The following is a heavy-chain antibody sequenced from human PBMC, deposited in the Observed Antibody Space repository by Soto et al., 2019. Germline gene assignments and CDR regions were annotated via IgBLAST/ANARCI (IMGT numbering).Heavy chain of an antibody. D-gene: IGHD2-2*03. J-gene: IGHJ4*02. CDR3: VRGMDRNSAGF. Sequence: EVQLVQSGAEVKKPGESLKISCKASGYTFTNYWIGWVRQVPGEGLEWMGFIFPSDSVTRYSPSFQGQVTISVDKSVDTTYLPWGSLKASDTAMYYCVRGMDRNSAGFWGLGTMVTVSS. CDR2: IFPSDSVT. V-gene: IGHV5-51*03. CDR1: GYTFTNYW.